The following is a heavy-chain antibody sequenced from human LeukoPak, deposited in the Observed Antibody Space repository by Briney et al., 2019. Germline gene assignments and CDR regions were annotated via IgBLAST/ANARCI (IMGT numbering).Heavy chain of an antibody. D-gene: IGHD6-19*01. CDR3: TRDRYSSGYAGWYFDL. V-gene: IGHV3-53*04. J-gene: IGHJ2*01. CDR1: GFIVSDNY. Sequence: GGSLRLSCAASGFIVSDNYMNWVRQAPGKGLEWVSVIYGGGSTYYADSVKGRFTISRHNSKNKLYLQMNSLIPEDTAVYYCTRDRYSSGYAGWYFDLWGRGTLVTVSS. CDR2: IYGGGST.